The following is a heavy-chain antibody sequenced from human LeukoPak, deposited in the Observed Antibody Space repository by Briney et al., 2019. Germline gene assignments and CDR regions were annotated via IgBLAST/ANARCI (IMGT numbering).Heavy chain of an antibody. CDR2: IYPGDSDT. V-gene: IGHV5-51*01. CDR3: ARTMVRGASHTPIYYYYGMDV. CDR1: GYSFTSYW. J-gene: IGHJ6*02. Sequence: GESLKISCKGSGYSFTSYWIGWVRQMPGKGLEWMGIIYPGDSDTRYSPSFQGQVTISADKSISTAYLQWSSLKASDTAMYYCARTMVRGASHTPIYYYYGMDVWGQGTTVTVSS. D-gene: IGHD3-10*01.